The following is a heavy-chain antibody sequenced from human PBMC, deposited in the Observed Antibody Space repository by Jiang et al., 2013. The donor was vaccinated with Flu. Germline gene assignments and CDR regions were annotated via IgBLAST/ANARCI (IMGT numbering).Heavy chain of an antibody. CDR2: IYYNGST. J-gene: IGHJ3*01. V-gene: IGHV4-59*01. CDR3: AKFPHYQFWSGP. CDR1: GGSLSTFY. D-gene: IGHD3-3*01. Sequence: ETLSLSCTVSGGSLSTFYWSWIRQPPGKGLEWIGYIYYNGSTSGITHYNPSLESRVSISVDTSKNQFSLKMRSVTAADTAIYYCAKFPHYQFWSGPWGQGTMVTVSS.